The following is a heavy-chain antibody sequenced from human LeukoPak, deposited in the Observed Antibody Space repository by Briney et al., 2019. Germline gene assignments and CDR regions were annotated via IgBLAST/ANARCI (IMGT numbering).Heavy chain of an antibody. V-gene: IGHV3-7*01. CDR1: GFTFSSYW. Sequence: GGSLRLSCTASGFTFSSYWMSWVRQAPGKGLEWVANIKQDGSEKYYVDSVKGRFTISRDNAKNSLYLQMNSLRAGDTAVYYCARDRTYCSGGRCYDLFDIWGQGTMVTVSS. CDR3: ARDRTYCSGGRCYDLFDI. J-gene: IGHJ3*02. D-gene: IGHD2-15*01. CDR2: IKQDGSEK.